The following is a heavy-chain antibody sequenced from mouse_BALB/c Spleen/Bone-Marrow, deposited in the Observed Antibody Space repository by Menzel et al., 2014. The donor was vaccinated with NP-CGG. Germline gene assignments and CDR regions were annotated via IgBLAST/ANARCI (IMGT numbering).Heavy chain of an antibody. CDR3: ARRDDAMDY. J-gene: IGHJ4*01. D-gene: IGHD3-3*01. Sequence: QVQLQQSGAELVRPGTSVKASCKASGYAFTNYLIDWVKQRPGQGLEWIGVINPGSGGTNYNEKFKGKATLTADKSSSTAYMQLSSLTSDDSAVYFCARRDDAMDYWGQGTSVTVSS. V-gene: IGHV1-54*03. CDR2: INPGSGGT. CDR1: GYAFTNYL.